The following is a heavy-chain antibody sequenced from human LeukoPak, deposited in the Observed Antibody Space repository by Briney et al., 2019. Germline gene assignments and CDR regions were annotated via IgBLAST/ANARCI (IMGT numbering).Heavy chain of an antibody. CDR3: ARGGYYDYVWGSYRYFDY. Sequence: ASVKVSCKASGYTFTGYYMHWVRQAPGQGLEWMGRFNPNSGGTNYAQKFQGRVTMTRDTSISTAYMELSRLRSDDTAVYYCARGGYYDYVWGSYRYFDYWGQGTLVTVSS. V-gene: IGHV1-2*06. CDR2: FNPNSGGT. D-gene: IGHD3-16*02. J-gene: IGHJ4*02. CDR1: GYTFTGYY.